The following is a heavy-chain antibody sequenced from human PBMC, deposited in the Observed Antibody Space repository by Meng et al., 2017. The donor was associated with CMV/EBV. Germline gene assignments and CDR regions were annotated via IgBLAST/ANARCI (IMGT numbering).Heavy chain of an antibody. D-gene: IGHD3-10*01. CDR3: AKTAYRFGELLSYFDY. V-gene: IGHV3-30*02. J-gene: IGHJ4*02. Sequence: GESLKISCAASGFTFSSYGMHWVRQAPGKGLDWVAFIRYDGSNKYYADSVKGRFTISRDNSKNTLYLQMNSLRAEDTAVYYCAKTAYRFGELLSYFDYWGQGTLVTVSS. CDR2: IRYDGSNK. CDR1: GFTFSSYG.